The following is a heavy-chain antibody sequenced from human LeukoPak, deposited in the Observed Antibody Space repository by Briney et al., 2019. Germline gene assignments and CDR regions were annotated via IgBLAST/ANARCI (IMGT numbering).Heavy chain of an antibody. J-gene: IGHJ4*02. CDR1: GGSFSGYY. CDR2: INHSGST. Sequence: SETLSLTCAVYGGSFSGYYWSWIRQPPGKGLEWIGEINHSGSTNYNPSLKSRVTISVDTSKNQFSLKLSSVTAAGTAVYYCARAGYSSGWTYFDYWGQGTLVTVSS. D-gene: IGHD6-19*01. CDR3: ARAGYSSGWTYFDY. V-gene: IGHV4-34*01.